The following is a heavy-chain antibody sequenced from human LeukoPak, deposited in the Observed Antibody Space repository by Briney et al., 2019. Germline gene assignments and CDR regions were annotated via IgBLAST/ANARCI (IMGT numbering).Heavy chain of an antibody. D-gene: IGHD6-6*01. Sequence: GGSLRLSCAASGFTFSSYGMHWVRQAPGKGLEWVAVISYDGSNKYYADSVKGRFTISRDNSKDTLYLQMNSLRAEDTAVYYCAKDFRSSSSNWFDPWGQGTLVTVSS. J-gene: IGHJ5*02. CDR3: AKDFRSSSSNWFDP. CDR2: ISYDGSNK. V-gene: IGHV3-30*18. CDR1: GFTFSSYG.